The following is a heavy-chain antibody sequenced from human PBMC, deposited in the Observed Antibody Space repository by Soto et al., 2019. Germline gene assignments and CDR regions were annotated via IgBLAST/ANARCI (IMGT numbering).Heavy chain of an antibody. CDR1: GYTFTSYG. V-gene: IGHV1-18*01. CDR2: ISAYNGNT. D-gene: IGHD3-3*01. J-gene: IGHJ6*02. CDR3: ARDAYYDFPNYYYYGMDV. Sequence: QVQLVQSGAEVKKPGASVKVSCKASGYTFTSYGISWVRQAPGQGLEWMGWISAYNGNTNYAQKLQGRVTMTTDTSRSTAYMELRSLRSDATAVYYCARDAYYDFPNYYYYGMDVWGQGTTVTVSS.